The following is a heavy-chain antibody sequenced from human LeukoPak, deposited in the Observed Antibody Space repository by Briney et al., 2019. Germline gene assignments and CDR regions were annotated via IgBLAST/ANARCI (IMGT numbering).Heavy chain of an antibody. Sequence: GASVKVSCKASGYTFTSYYMHWVRQAPGQGLEWMGIINPSGGSTSYAQKFQGRVTMTRDTSTSTVYMELSSLRSEDTAVYYCATTGVSGSYYRLPDCWGQGTLVTVSS. CDR3: ATTGVSGSYYRLPDC. CDR1: GYTFTSYY. D-gene: IGHD3-10*01. V-gene: IGHV1-46*01. CDR2: INPSGGST. J-gene: IGHJ4*02.